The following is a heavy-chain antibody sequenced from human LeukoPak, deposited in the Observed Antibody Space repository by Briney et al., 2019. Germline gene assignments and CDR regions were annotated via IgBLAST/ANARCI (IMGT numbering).Heavy chain of an antibody. CDR1: GFTFSSYS. CDR2: ISSSSSYI. J-gene: IGHJ6*03. D-gene: IGHD2/OR15-2a*01. CDR3: AKDERSLLPYYMDA. V-gene: IGHV3-21*04. Sequence: NPGGSLRLSCAASGFTFSSYSMNWVRQAPGKGLEWVSSISSSSSYIYYADSVKGRFTISRDNSKNTLSLQMNSLRAEDTAVYYCAKDERSLLPYYMDAWGKGTTVTISS.